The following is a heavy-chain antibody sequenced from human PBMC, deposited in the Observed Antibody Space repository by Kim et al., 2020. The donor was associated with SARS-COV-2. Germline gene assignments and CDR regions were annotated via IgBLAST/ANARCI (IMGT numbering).Heavy chain of an antibody. D-gene: IGHD1-26*01. J-gene: IGHJ3*02. CDR3: ARGLKGAIGVFDI. V-gene: IGHV1-3*01. Sequence: YSQKFQGRVTSTRDTSANTAYMDLSSLTFEDMAVYYCARGLKGAIGVFDIWGHGTLVTVSS.